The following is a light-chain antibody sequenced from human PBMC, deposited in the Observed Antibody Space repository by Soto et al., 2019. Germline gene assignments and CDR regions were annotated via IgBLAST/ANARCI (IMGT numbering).Light chain of an antibody. CDR1: QSVSSSY. CDR2: GAS. Sequence: EIVLTQSPGTLSLSPGERATLSCRASQSVSSSYLAWYQQKPGQAPRLLIYGASSRATGIPDRFSGSGSGTDFTLTITRLEPEDFAVYYCQQYGGSPITFGLGTRLEIK. V-gene: IGKV3-20*01. CDR3: QQYGGSPIT. J-gene: IGKJ5*01.